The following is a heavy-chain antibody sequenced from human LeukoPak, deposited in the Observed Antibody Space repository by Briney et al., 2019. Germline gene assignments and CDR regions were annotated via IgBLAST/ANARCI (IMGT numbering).Heavy chain of an antibody. Sequence: GGSLRLSCAASGFTVSGNYMSWVRQAPGKGLEWVSVIYSGGSTYYADSVKGRFTISGDNSKNTLYLQMNSLRAEDTAVYYCARDSMYYYGSGSSKGNYWGQGTLVTVSS. J-gene: IGHJ4*02. CDR3: ARDSMYYYGSGSSKGNY. CDR2: IYSGGST. V-gene: IGHV3-66*01. CDR1: GFTVSGNY. D-gene: IGHD3-10*01.